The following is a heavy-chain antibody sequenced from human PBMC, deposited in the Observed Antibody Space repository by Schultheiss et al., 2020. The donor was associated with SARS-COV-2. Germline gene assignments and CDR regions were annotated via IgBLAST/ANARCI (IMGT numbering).Heavy chain of an antibody. V-gene: IGHV4-30-4*01. D-gene: IGHD3-3*01. CDR1: GGSISSGDYY. J-gene: IGHJ4*02. Sequence: SETLSLTCTVSGGSISSGDYYWSWIRQPPGKGLEWIGYIYYSGSTNYNPSLKSRVTISVDTSKNQFSLQLNSVTPEDTAVYYCARSQGVFGVVSTFDYWGQGTLVTVSS. CDR2: IYYSGST. CDR3: ARSQGVFGVVSTFDY.